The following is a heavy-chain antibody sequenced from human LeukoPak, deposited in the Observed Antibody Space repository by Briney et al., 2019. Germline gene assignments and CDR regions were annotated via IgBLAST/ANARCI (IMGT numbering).Heavy chain of an antibody. CDR3: AKARGLIGGAFDI. CDR2: ISISGRTT. CDR1: GFAFSSFE. D-gene: IGHD3-22*01. Sequence: GGSLRLSCAASGFAFSSFEMNWVRQAPGKGLEWVSYISISGRTTYYADSVKGRFTTSRDNSKNSLYLQMNSLRSEDTALYYCAKARGLIGGAFDIWGQGTMVTVSS. V-gene: IGHV3-48*03. J-gene: IGHJ3*02.